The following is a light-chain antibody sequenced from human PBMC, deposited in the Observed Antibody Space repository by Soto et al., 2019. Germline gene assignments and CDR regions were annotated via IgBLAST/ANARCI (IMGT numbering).Light chain of an antibody. CDR2: SVS. CDR3: QQYTNWPIT. CDR1: QTVYNN. J-gene: IGKJ5*01. Sequence: VMTQSPATLSVSPGERATLFCRASQTVYNNYLAWYQQKPGQAPRLLIYSVSARATGVPARFSGSGSGTEYTLTIGSLQSEDFAVYYCQQYTNWPITFGQGTRLEIK. V-gene: IGKV3-15*01.